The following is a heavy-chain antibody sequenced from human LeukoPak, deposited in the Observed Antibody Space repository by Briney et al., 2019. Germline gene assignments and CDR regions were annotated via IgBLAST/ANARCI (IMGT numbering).Heavy chain of an antibody. D-gene: IGHD3-16*01. CDR3: AKDGGAYGFDY. V-gene: IGHV3-30*18. Sequence: PGRSLRLSCAASGFTFSSYGMHWVRQAPGKGLEWVAVISYGGSNKYYADSVKGRFTISRDNSKNTLYLQMNSLRAEDTAVYYCAKDGGAYGFDYWGQGTLVTVSS. CDR1: GFTFSSYG. J-gene: IGHJ4*02. CDR2: ISYGGSNK.